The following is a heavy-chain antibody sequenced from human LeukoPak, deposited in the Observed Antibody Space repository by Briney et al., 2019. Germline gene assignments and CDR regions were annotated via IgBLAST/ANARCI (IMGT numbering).Heavy chain of an antibody. CDR1: GGSINNYY. CDR2: ISDIGRT. CDR3: ARNQLGSGWHSSAY. D-gene: IGHD6-19*01. V-gene: IGHV4-59*01. Sequence: SETLSLTCTVSGGSINNYYWTWIRQAPGKGVEWVGYISDIGRTNYNPSLKSRVTISVDTSKNHFSLKLTSVTAADTAVYYCARNQLGSGWHSSAYWGQGTLVTVSS. J-gene: IGHJ4*02.